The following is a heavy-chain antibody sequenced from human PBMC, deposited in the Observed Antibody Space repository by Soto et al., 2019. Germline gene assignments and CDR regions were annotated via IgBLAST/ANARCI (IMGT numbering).Heavy chain of an antibody. CDR2: INSDGSIT. J-gene: IGHJ4*02. V-gene: IGHV3-74*01. D-gene: IGHD2-21*02. CDR3: GRADSDHGGY. CDR1: GFTFSRYW. Sequence: EVQLVESGGGLVQPGGSLRLSCAASGFTFSRYWMHWVRQAPGKGLVWVSRINSDGSITSYADSVKGRFTIARGNAKNTLYLQMNSLRVEDTAVYFCGRADSDHGGYWGQGTVVTVSS.